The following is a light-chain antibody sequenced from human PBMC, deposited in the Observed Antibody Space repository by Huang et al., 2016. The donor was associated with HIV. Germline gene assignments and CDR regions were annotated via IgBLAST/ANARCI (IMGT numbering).Light chain of an antibody. CDR1: QSISAY. J-gene: IGKJ2*01. Sequence: DIQMTQSPSSLYASVGDRVTISCRASQSISAYLNWYQHRPGRAPKLLIYATSDLQGGVPSRFSCSRSGTQFTLTISSLQPEDFATYYCQQSYSFPRTFGQGTKLDIK. CDR3: QQSYSFPRT. V-gene: IGKV1-39*01. CDR2: ATS.